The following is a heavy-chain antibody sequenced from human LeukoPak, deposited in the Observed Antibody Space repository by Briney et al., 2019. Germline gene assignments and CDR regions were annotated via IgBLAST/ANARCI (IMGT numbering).Heavy chain of an antibody. Sequence: SVKVSCKASGGTFSSYAISWVRQAPGQGLEWMGGIIPILGTANYAQKFQGRVTITTDESTSTAYMELSSLRSEDTAVYYCARGSGPDFWSGYGNDYWGQGTLVTVSS. CDR2: IIPILGTA. CDR1: GGTFSSYA. D-gene: IGHD3-3*01. CDR3: ARGSGPDFWSGYGNDY. J-gene: IGHJ4*02. V-gene: IGHV1-69*05.